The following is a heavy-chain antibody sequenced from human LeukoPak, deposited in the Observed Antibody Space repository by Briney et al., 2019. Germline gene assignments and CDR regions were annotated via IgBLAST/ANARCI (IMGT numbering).Heavy chain of an antibody. CDR1: GFTFSSYA. V-gene: IGHV3-23*01. D-gene: IGHD3-3*01. J-gene: IGHJ5*02. CDR2: ISGSGGST. CDR3: AKSYFWSGYYPPNWFDP. Sequence: GGSLRLSCAASGFTFSSYAMSWVRQAPGKGLEWVSAISGSGGSTYYAGSVKGRFTISRDNSKNTLYLQMNSLRAEDTAVYYCAKSYFWSGYYPPNWFDPWGQGTLVTVSS.